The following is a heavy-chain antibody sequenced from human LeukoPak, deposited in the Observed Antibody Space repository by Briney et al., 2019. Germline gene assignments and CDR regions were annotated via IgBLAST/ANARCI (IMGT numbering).Heavy chain of an antibody. J-gene: IGHJ5*02. CDR3: ARVVAVAGTCWFDP. V-gene: IGHV4-4*07. D-gene: IGHD6-19*01. Sequence: SETLSLTCTVSGGSISSYYGSWIRQPAGKGLEWIGRIYTSGSTNYNPSLKSRVTMSVDTSKNQFSLKLSSVTAADTAVYYCARVVAVAGTCWFDPWGQGTLVTVSS. CDR2: IYTSGST. CDR1: GGSISSYY.